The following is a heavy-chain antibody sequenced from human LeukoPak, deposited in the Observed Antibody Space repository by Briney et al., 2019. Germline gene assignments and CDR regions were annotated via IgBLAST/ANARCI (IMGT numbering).Heavy chain of an antibody. J-gene: IGHJ4*02. V-gene: IGHV5-51*01. CDR1: GYTFTNHW. CDR2: IYPGDSET. CDR3: TRHEGRLAAAGTDY. Sequence: GESLKISCKGSGYTFTNHWIGWVRQIPGKGLEWMGIIYPGDSETRYSPSFQGQVTFSVDNSISTAYLQWSSLKASDTATYYCTRHEGRLAAAGTDYWGQGTLVTVSS. D-gene: IGHD6-13*01.